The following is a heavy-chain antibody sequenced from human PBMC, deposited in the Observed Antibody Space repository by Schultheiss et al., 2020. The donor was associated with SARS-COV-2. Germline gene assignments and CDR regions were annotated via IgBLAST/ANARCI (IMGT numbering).Heavy chain of an antibody. V-gene: IGHV4-34*01. Sequence: SETLSLTCAVYGGSFSGYYWSWIRQPPGKGLEWIGEINHSGSTYYNPSLKSRVTISVDTSKNQFSLKLSSVTAADTAVYYCASQKDQYYYDSSGYYRHDAFDIWGQGTMVTVSS. CDR3: ASQKDQYYYDSSGYYRHDAFDI. CDR1: GGSFSGYY. D-gene: IGHD3-22*01. J-gene: IGHJ3*02. CDR2: INHSGST.